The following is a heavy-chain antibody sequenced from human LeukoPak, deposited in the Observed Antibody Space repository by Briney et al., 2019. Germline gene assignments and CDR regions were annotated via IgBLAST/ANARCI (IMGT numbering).Heavy chain of an antibody. D-gene: IGHD5-18*01. CDR2: FYYTGYT. Sequence: SETLSLTCSVSGGSISGYYWSWIRQPPGKGLEWIGYFYYTGYTNYNPSLKSRVAISVDTSKNQFSLYLTSVTAADTAVYYCARESYGIDSWGQGTLVSVTS. J-gene: IGHJ4*02. CDR1: GGSISGYY. CDR3: ARESYGIDS. V-gene: IGHV4-59*01.